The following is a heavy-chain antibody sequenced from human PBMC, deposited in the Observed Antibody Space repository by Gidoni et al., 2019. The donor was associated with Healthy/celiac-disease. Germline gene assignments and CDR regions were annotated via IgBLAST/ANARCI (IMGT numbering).Heavy chain of an antibody. V-gene: IGHV3-30-3*01. CDR3: ARVYDFYDAFDI. CDR2: ISYDGSNK. Sequence: QVQLVESGGGVVQPGRSLRLSCAASGFTFSSYAMHWVRQAPGKGLEWVAVISYDGSNKYYADSVKGRFTISRDNSKNTLYLQMNSLRAEDTAVYYCARVYDFYDAFDIWGQGTMVTVSS. CDR1: GFTFSSYA. D-gene: IGHD3-3*01. J-gene: IGHJ3*02.